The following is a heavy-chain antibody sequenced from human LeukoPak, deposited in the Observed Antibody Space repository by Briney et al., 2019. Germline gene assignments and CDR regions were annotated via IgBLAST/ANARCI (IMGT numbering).Heavy chain of an antibody. CDR3: AIMHGYYDGSGYWVQ. Sequence: GGSLRLSCAASGVTFGSYGMSWVRQAPGKGLEWVSFITPNADRTSYADSVEGRFTISRDNPRNTLYMQMNSLRDEGTALYYCAIMHGYYDGSGYWVQWGQGTLVTVSS. V-gene: IGHV3-23*01. CDR1: GVTFGSYG. D-gene: IGHD3-22*01. J-gene: IGHJ1*01. CDR2: ITPNADRT.